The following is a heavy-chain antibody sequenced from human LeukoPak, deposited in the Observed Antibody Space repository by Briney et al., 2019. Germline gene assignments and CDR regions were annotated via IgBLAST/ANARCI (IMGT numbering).Heavy chain of an antibody. CDR1: GGTFSNYA. CDR2: IILIFGTP. J-gene: IGHJ5*02. D-gene: IGHD3-10*01. CDR3: AKSQLGPITMVRGDRAFDP. Sequence: SVKVSCKASGGTFSNYAISWVRQAPGQGLEWMGGIILIFGTPNYAQKFQGRVTITADESTSTAYMELSSLRSEDTAVYYCAKSQLGPITMVRGDRAFDPWGQGTLVTVSS. V-gene: IGHV1-69*13.